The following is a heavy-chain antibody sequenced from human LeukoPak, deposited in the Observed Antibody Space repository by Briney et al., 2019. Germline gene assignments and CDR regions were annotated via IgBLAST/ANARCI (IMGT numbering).Heavy chain of an antibody. CDR1: GYTFMSYG. Sequence: ASVKVSCKASGYTFMSYGIGWVRQAPGQGLEWMGWISGCDGNTNYAQKLQGRVAMTRDTSMNTAYMDLRSLRSDDTAVYYCARDDGYSYRKGVDRFDYWGQGTLVTVSS. D-gene: IGHD5-18*01. CDR3: ARDDGYSYRKGVDRFDY. V-gene: IGHV1-18*01. J-gene: IGHJ4*02. CDR2: ISGCDGNT.